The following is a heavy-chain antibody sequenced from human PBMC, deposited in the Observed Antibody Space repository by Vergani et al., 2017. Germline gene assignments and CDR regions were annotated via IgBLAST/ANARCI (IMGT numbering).Heavy chain of an antibody. V-gene: IGHV3-7*01. CDR3: TTSRGGWGDFDY. J-gene: IGHJ4*02. CDR1: GFSFSNYW. Sequence: EVQLVESGGGLVQPGGSLRLSCVASGFSFSNYWMSWVRQAPGKGLEWVANIKQGGGEKYYVDSVKGRFTISRDNAKNSLYLQMNRLRAEDTAVYYCTTSRGGWGDFDYWGQGTLVTVSS. CDR2: IKQGGGEK. D-gene: IGHD3-10*01.